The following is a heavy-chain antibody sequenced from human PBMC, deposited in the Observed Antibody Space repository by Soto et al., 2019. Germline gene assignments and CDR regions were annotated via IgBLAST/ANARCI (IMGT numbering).Heavy chain of an antibody. Sequence: PGGSMRVSCAAAGFTFSSYWIHWVRQAPGKGLVWVSRIKGDEITTNYADSVKGRFTISRDNAKNTVFLQMHSLRAEDTALYYCARGLYGAYGQDFWGQGILVTVSS. V-gene: IGHV3-74*01. CDR2: IKGDEITT. D-gene: IGHD4-17*01. J-gene: IGHJ4*02. CDR1: GFTFSSYW. CDR3: ARGLYGAYGQDF.